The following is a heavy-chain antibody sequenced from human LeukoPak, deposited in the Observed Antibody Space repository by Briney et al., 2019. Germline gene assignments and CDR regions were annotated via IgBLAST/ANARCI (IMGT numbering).Heavy chain of an antibody. Sequence: SETLSLTCTVSCGSLSSYYWRWIRQPPGKGLEWIGYIQYSGSTNYNPSLKSRVTISVDTSKKQFSLNLSSVIAADAARYYCARTVRGDYVDYWGQGALVTVSS. V-gene: IGHV4-59*01. CDR3: ARTVRGDYVDY. CDR2: IQYSGST. CDR1: CGSLSSYY. D-gene: IGHD4-17*01. J-gene: IGHJ4*02.